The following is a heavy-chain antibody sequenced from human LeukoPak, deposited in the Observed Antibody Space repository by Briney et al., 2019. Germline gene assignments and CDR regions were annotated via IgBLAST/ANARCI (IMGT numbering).Heavy chain of an antibody. CDR3: ARDLDYGGYSNFDY. V-gene: IGHV3-74*01. D-gene: IGHD4-23*01. Sequence: GRSLRLSCAASGFTFSIYWMHCVRQAPGKGLVCVSRIKSDGSSISYADSVKGRFTISRDNARTTLFLQMNSLRAEDTAVYYCARDLDYGGYSNFDYWGQGTLVTVSS. CDR1: GFTFSIYW. J-gene: IGHJ4*02. CDR2: IKSDGSSI.